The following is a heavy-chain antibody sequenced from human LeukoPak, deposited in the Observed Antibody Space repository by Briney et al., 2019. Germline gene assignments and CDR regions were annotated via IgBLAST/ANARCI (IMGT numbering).Heavy chain of an antibody. CDR3: ARARGIAAAGPPLNYYYMDV. Sequence: GGSLRLSCAASGFTFSSYGMSWVRQAPGKGLEWVSAISGSGGSTYYADSVKGRFTISRDNSKNTLYLQMNSLRAEDTAVYYCARARGIAAAGPPLNYYYMDVWGIGTTVTVSS. CDR2: ISGSGGST. CDR1: GFTFSSYG. D-gene: IGHD6-13*01. J-gene: IGHJ6*03. V-gene: IGHV3-23*01.